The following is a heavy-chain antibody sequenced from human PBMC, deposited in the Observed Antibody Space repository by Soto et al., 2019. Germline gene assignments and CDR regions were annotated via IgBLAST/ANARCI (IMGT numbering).Heavy chain of an antibody. J-gene: IGHJ4*02. D-gene: IGHD3-9*01. Sequence: QVQLVESGGGVVQPGRSLRLSCAASGFTFSSYAMNWVRQAPGKGLEWVAVISYDGSNKYYADYVKGRFTISKDNSKKTLSLQMNSLRAEDTAMYYSASRLTYYDILTGHHPPWFYYWGQGTLVTVSS. CDR2: ISYDGSNK. V-gene: IGHV3-30-3*01. CDR3: ASRLTYYDILTGHHPPWFYY. CDR1: GFTFSSYA.